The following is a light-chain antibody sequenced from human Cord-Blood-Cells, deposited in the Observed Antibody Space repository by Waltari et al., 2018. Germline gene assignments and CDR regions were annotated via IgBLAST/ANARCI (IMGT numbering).Light chain of an antibody. J-gene: IGLJ2*01. CDR2: EGS. CDR3: CSYAGSTV. CDR1: SSDVGLCNL. V-gene: IGLV2-23*01. Sequence: QSALAQPPSASGSPRQSVPISCTGTSSDVGLCNLVSWYQQHPGKAPKLMIYEGSKRPSGVSNRFSGSKSGNTASLTISGLQAEDEADYYCCSYAGSTVFGGGTKLTVL.